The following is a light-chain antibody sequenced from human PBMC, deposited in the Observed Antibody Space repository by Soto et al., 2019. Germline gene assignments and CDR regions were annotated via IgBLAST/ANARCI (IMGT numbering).Light chain of an antibody. CDR1: QSVSSN. CDR2: GAS. Sequence: EIVMTQSPATLSVSPVERATLSCRASQSVSSNLAWYQQKPGQAPRLLIYGASTRAIGIPARFSGSGSGTEFTLTISSLQSEDFAVYHCQQYDNWPPWTFGQGTKVEIK. V-gene: IGKV3-15*01. J-gene: IGKJ1*01. CDR3: QQYDNWPPWT.